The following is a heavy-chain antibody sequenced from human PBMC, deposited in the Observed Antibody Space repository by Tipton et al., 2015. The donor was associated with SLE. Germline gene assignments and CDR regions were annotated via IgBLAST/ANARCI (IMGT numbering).Heavy chain of an antibody. CDR3: ARDRGYCSSTSCYGKVTGFDP. CDR1: GGSISSHY. D-gene: IGHD2-2*03. CDR2: IYYSGST. V-gene: IGHV4-59*11. J-gene: IGHJ5*02. Sequence: TLSLTCTVSGGSISSHYWSWIRQPPGKGLEWIGYIYYSGSTNYNPSLKSRVTISVDTSKNQFSLKLGSVTAADTAVYYCARDRGYCSSTSCYGKVTGFDPWGQGTLVTVSS.